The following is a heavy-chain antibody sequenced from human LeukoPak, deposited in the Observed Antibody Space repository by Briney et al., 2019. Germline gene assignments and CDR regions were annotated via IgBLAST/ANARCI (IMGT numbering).Heavy chain of an antibody. Sequence: GGSLRLSCAASGFTFSSYAMHWVRQAPGKGLEWVAVISYDGSNKYYADSVKGRFTISRDNSKNTLYLQMNSLRAEDTAVYYCARDQWDHYWGQGTLVTVSS. D-gene: IGHD1-26*01. J-gene: IGHJ4*02. CDR1: GFTFSSYA. CDR3: ARDQWDHY. V-gene: IGHV3-30*04. CDR2: ISYDGSNK.